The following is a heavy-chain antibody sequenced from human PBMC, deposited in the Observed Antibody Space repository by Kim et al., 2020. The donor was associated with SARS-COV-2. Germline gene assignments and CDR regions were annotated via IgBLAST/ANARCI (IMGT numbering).Heavy chain of an antibody. D-gene: IGHD2-21*02. V-gene: IGHV1-46*01. Sequence: YAQKLQGRVTMTRDTATSTVYMELSSLGSEDTAVYYCARGVVVTAILFDYWGQGTLVTVSS. CDR3: ARGVVVTAILFDY. J-gene: IGHJ4*02.